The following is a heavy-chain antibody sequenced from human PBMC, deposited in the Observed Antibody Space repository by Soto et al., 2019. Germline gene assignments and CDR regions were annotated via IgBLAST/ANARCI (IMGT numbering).Heavy chain of an antibody. CDR1: CCSIRSGCYF. Sequence: QVQLQEAGPGLVKALQTLSLTCTFSCCSIRSGCYFLGLIRQHPGKGLGWIGYIYYRGSTYYNPSLKSRVTISVDTSKNQFSLKLSSVTAADTAVYYCARGPGSGWYDYWGQGTLVTVSS. CDR2: IYYRGST. D-gene: IGHD6-19*01. J-gene: IGHJ4*02. CDR3: ARGPGSGWYDY. V-gene: IGHV4-31*03.